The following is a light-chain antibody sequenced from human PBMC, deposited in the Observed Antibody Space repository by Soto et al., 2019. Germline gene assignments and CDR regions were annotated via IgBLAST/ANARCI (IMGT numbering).Light chain of an antibody. J-gene: IGKJ4*01. Sequence: QMNQSPSSVSASVGDRVTITCRASQGISGWLAWYQQTPGKAPKLLIYATSTLQSGVPPRFSGSASGTDFTLTISSLQPEDFATYYCLQSNNFPPLTFGGGTKVEIK. CDR3: LQSNNFPPLT. CDR1: QGISGW. V-gene: IGKV1-12*01. CDR2: ATS.